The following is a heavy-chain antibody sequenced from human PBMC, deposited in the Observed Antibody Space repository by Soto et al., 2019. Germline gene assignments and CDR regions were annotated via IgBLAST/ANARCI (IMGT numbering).Heavy chain of an antibody. CDR1: RHNFSNHW. CDR2: SFPGDSDT. V-gene: IGHV5-51*01. Sequence: GQALRMTMKACRHNFSNHWIDWLRQMPGKGLEWMGVSFPGDSDTRYCPFFEGQGTSSADKSIITAFLHWNNLRASDTAMYYCARGYWTRISCYATYGYWAQGTLVT. J-gene: IGHJ4*01. CDR3: ARGYWTRISCYATYGY. D-gene: IGHD2-2*01.